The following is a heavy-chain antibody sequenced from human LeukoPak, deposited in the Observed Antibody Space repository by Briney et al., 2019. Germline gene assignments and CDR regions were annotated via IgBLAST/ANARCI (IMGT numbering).Heavy chain of an antibody. CDR2: IYPGDSDT. V-gene: IGHV5-51*01. J-gene: IGHJ6*03. CDR1: GYSFTSYW. CDR3: ARVDISGYDGNYYYYMDV. D-gene: IGHD5-12*01. Sequence: KGGESLKISCKGSGYSFTSYWIGWVRQMPGKGLEWMGIIYPGDSDTRYSPSFQGQVTISADKSISTAYLQWSSLKASDTAMYYCARVDISGYDGNYYYYMDVWGKGTTVTVSS.